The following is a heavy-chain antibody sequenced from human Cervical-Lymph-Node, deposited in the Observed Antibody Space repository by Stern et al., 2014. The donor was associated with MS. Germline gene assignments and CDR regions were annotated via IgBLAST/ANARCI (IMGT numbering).Heavy chain of an antibody. CDR1: GFTFSDSF. J-gene: IGHJ5*02. D-gene: IGHD3-10*01. CDR3: AKHADSAGGA. V-gene: IGHV3-72*01. Sequence: EVQLVESGGGLVQPGGSLRLSCEASGFTFSDSFMDWVRQAPGKGLEWVGRIRNKGSSYTTQYVASVEGRFTIPKDDSKTSVFLQMNSLKTEDPAVYYCAKHADSAGGAWGQGTLVTVSS. CDR2: IRNKGSSYTT.